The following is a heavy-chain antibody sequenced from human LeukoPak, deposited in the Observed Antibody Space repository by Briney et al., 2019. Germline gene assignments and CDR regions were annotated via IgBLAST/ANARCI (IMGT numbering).Heavy chain of an antibody. CDR3: VRRTRDSSGYYYYFDY. D-gene: IGHD3-22*01. V-gene: IGHV4-59*01. CDR2: IYYLGSF. CDR1: GGSISSYY. J-gene: IGHJ4*02. Sequence: SETLSLTCTVSGGSISSYYWSWIRQPPGMGLEWIGYIYYLGSFNYNPSLESRVSISLDTSKNQFSLRLSSVTAADTAVYYCVRRTRDSSGYYYYFDYWGQGVLVPVSS.